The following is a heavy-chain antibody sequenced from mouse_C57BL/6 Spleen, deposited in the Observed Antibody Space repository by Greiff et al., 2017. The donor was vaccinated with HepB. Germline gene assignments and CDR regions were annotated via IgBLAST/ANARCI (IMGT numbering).Heavy chain of an antibody. CDR1: GYTFTSYG. J-gene: IGHJ4*01. D-gene: IGHD1-1*01. V-gene: IGHV1-81*01. CDR2: IYPRSGNT. Sequence: QVQLKESGAELARPGASVKLSCKASGYTFTSYGISWVKQRTGQGLEWIGEIYPRSGNTYYNEKFKGKATLTADKSSSTAYMELRSLTSEDSAVYFWAREDYGGSYKAMDYWGQGTSVTVSS. CDR3: AREDYGGSYKAMDY.